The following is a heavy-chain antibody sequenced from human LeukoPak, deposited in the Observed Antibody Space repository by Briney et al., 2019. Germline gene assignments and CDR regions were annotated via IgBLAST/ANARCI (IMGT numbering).Heavy chain of an antibody. CDR1: GFTFSSYA. Sequence: PGGSLRLSCVGSGFTFSSYATSWVRQAPGKGLEWVSAISGSGGSTYYADSVKGRFTISRDNSKNTLYLQMNSLRAEDTAVYYCAKVIRRPDYYYYGMDVWGQGTTVTVSS. CDR2: ISGSGGST. V-gene: IGHV3-23*01. J-gene: IGHJ6*02. CDR3: AKVIRRPDYYYYGMDV.